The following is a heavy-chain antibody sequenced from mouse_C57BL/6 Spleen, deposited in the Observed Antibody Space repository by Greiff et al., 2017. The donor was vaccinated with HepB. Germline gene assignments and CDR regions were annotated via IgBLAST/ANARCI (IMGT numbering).Heavy chain of an antibody. D-gene: IGHD2-4*01. J-gene: IGHJ2*01. V-gene: IGHV2-2*01. Sequence: QVQLQQSGPGLVQPSQSLSITCPVSGFSLTSYGVHWVRQSPGKGLEWLGVIWSGGSTDYNAAFISRLSISKDNSKSQVFFKMNSLQADDTAIDYCARGSTMIFDYWGQGTTLTVSS. CDR1: GFSLTSYG. CDR3: ARGSTMIFDY. CDR2: IWSGGST.